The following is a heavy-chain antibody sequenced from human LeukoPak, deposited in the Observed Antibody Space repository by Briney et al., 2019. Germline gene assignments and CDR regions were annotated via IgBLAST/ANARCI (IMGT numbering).Heavy chain of an antibody. CDR3: ARSREYYYDSSGYLYYFDY. J-gene: IGHJ4*02. CDR2: IYYSGST. D-gene: IGHD3-22*01. CDR1: GGSVDNYY. Sequence: SETLSLTCTVSGGSVDNYYWSWVRQPPGKGLEWIGYIYYSGSTNYNPSLKSRVTISVDTSKNQFSLKLSSVTAADTAVYYCARSREYYYDSSGYLYYFDYWGQGTLVTVSS. V-gene: IGHV4-59*02.